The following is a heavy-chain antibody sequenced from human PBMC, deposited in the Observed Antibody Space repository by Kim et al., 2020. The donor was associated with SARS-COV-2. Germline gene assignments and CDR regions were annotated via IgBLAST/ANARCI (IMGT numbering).Heavy chain of an antibody. V-gene: IGHV4-34*13. D-gene: IGHD6-6*01. J-gene: IGHJ5*02. Sequence: SLKSRVTISVDTSKNHFSLKLSSVTAADTAVYYCARTSIAARPKHNWFDPWGQGTLVTVSS. CDR3: ARTSIAARPKHNWFDP.